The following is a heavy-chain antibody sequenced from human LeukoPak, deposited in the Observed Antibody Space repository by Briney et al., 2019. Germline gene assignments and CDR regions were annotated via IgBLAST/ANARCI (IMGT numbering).Heavy chain of an antibody. CDR1: GGSISSTSYY. CDR2: IYNSGSA. D-gene: IGHD2-21*02. Sequence: SETLSLTRTVSGGSISSTSYYWGWIRQPPGKGLEWIGTIYNSGSAHYNLSLKSRVTISVDTSKNQVSLKLNSVTAADTAVYYCARLVVVTAISGQFDYWGQGTVVTVSS. V-gene: IGHV4-39*01. CDR3: ARLVVVTAISGQFDY. J-gene: IGHJ4*02.